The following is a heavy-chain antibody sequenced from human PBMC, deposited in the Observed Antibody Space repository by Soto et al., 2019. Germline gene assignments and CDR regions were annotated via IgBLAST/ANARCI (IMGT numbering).Heavy chain of an antibody. Sequence: EVQLVESGGGLVQPGGSLRISCVASGFTVSNNYMTWVRQAPGKGLEWVSNLYSGGGIYYTASVKGTFTISRDSSTNTVDRQVENLSAEDTAEYYCARDPGVNWAWGKGTTVTVSS. CDR2: LYSGGGI. CDR1: GFTVSNNY. CDR3: ARDPGVNWA. V-gene: IGHV3-66*01. J-gene: IGHJ6*04. D-gene: IGHD2-8*01.